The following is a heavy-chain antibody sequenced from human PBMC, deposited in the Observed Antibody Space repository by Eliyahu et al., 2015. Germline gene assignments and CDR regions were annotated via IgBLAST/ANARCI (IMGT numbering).Heavy chain of an antibody. CDR1: XFXFRSYS. J-gene: IGHJ4*02. D-gene: IGHD2-2*01. V-gene: IGHV3-48*02. CDR2: ISSSSSTI. CDR3: ARVGVPAGGTNFDY. Sequence: EVQLVESGGGLVQPGGSLRXSCXXSXFXFRSYSMNWVXQAPGKGLEWVSYISSSSSTIYYADSVKGRFTISRDNAKNSLYLQMNSLRDEDTAVYYCARVGVPAGGTNFDYWGQGTLVTVSS.